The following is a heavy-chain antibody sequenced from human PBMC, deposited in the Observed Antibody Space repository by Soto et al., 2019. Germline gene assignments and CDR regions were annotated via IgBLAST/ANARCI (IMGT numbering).Heavy chain of an antibody. CDR3: AKVMGIVVVPAAIGIRAFDP. CDR1: GFTFSSYA. V-gene: IGHV3-23*01. CDR2: ISGSGGST. J-gene: IGHJ5*02. Sequence: GGSLRLSCAASGFTFSSYAMSWVRQAPGKGLEWVSAISGSGGSTYYADSVKGRFTISRDNSKNTLYLQMNSLRAEDTAVYYCAKVMGIVVVPAAIGIRAFDPWGQGTLVTVSS. D-gene: IGHD2-2*01.